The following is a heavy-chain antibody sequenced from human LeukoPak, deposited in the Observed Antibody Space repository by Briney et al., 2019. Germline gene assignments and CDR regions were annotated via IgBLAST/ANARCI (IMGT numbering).Heavy chain of an antibody. V-gene: IGHV3-21*04. J-gene: IGHJ4*02. CDR1: GFTFSLYS. CDR2: IRGPTTYI. D-gene: IGHD3-9*01. Sequence: PGGSLRLSCAASGFTFSLYSMNWVRQAPGKGLEWVSSIRGPTTYIYYADSVKGRFTISRDNAKNSLYLQMNSLRVEDTAVYYCARAPRDILTGYPMGYWGQGTLVTVSS. CDR3: ARAPRDILTGYPMGY.